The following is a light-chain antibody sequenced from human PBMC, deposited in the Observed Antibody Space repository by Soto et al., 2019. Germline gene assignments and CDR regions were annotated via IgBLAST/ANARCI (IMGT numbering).Light chain of an antibody. CDR3: SSYTSTSTGV. CDR2: DVS. Sequence: VLTQPASVSGSPGQSITISCTGASSDVGAYDYVSWYQQHPGKAPKLMIFDVSNRPSGVSNRFSGSKSGNTASLTISGLQAEDEADYYCSSYTSTSTGVFGTGTKVTVL. CDR1: SSDVGAYDY. J-gene: IGLJ1*01. V-gene: IGLV2-14*01.